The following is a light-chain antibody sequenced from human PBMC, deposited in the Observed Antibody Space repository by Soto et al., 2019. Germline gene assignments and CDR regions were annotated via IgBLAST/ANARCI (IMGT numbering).Light chain of an antibody. CDR2: GAS. V-gene: IGKV3-20*01. CDR1: QSVSSSY. CDR3: QRYNNWPLT. J-gene: IGKJ4*01. Sequence: EIVLTQSPGTLSLSPGERVTLSCRASQSVSSSYLAWYQQKPGQAPMLLIYGASSRATGIPDRFSGSGSGTDFTLTISRLQSEDFAIYYCQRYNNWPLTFGGGTKVESK.